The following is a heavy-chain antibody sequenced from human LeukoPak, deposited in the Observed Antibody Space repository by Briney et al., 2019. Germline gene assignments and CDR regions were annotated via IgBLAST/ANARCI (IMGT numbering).Heavy chain of an antibody. J-gene: IGHJ5*02. CDR2: INHSGST. CDR1: GFTFSSYA. Sequence: GSLRLSCAASGFTFSSYAMHWIRQPPGKGLEWIGEINHSGSTNYNPSLKSRVTISVDTSKNQFSLKLSSVTAADTAVYYCASGGFTDWFDPWGQGTLVTVSS. CDR3: ASGGFTDWFDP. V-gene: IGHV4-34*01. D-gene: IGHD3-16*01.